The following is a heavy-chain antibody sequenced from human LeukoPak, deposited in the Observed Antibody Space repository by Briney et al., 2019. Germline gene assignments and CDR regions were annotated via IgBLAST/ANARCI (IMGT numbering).Heavy chain of an antibody. V-gene: IGHV4-34*01. Sequence: SETLSLTCAVYGGSFSGYYWSWIRQPLGKGLEWIGEINHSGSTNYNPSLKSRVTISVDTSKSQFSLKLSSVTAADTAVYYCARGRGPYGGNSVEYYFDYWGQGTLVTVSS. CDR3: ARGRGPYGGNSVEYYFDY. J-gene: IGHJ4*02. CDR1: GGSFSGYY. D-gene: IGHD4-23*01. CDR2: INHSGST.